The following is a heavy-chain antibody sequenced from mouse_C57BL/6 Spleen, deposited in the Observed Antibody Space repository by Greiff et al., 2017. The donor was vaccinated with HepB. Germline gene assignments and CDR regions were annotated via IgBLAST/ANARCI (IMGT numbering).Heavy chain of an antibody. CDR3: ARGYYYGSSELWYAMDY. Sequence: VQLQQSGAELVKPGASVKLSCKASGYTFTSYWMHWVKQRPGQGLEWIGMIHPNSGSTNYNEKFKSKATLTVDKSSSTADMQLSSLTSEDSAVYYCARGYYYGSSELWYAMDYWGQGTSVTVSS. CDR2: IHPNSGST. J-gene: IGHJ4*01. D-gene: IGHD1-1*01. V-gene: IGHV1-64*01. CDR1: GYTFTSYW.